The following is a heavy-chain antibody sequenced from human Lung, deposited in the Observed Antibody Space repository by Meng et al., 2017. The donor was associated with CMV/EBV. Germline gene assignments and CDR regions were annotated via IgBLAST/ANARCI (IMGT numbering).Heavy chain of an antibody. Sequence: GESXKISCAASGLTFSSYDMSWVRQAPGKGLEWVSYISSSASTIYYADSVKGRFTISRDNAKNSLYLQMNSLRAEDTAVYYCASLKDIVVVPADKALKYYLYGMAVWXQGTXVTVSS. CDR3: ASLKDIVVVPADKALKYYLYGMAV. D-gene: IGHD2-2*01. CDR1: GLTFSSYD. J-gene: IGHJ6*02. CDR2: ISSSASTI. V-gene: IGHV3-48*03.